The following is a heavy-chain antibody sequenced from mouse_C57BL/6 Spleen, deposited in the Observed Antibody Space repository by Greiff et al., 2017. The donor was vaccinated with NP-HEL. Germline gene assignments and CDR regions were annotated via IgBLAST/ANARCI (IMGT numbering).Heavy chain of an antibody. Sequence: QVQLQQSGPELVKPGASVKISCKASGYAFSGSWMNWVKQRPGKGLEWIGRIYPGDGDTNYNGKFKGKATLTADKSSSTAYMQLSSLTSEDSAVYFCARSGSYYAMDYWGQGTSVTVSS. V-gene: IGHV1-82*01. D-gene: IGHD3-1*01. J-gene: IGHJ4*01. CDR2: IYPGDGDT. CDR1: GYAFSGSW. CDR3: ARSGSYYAMDY.